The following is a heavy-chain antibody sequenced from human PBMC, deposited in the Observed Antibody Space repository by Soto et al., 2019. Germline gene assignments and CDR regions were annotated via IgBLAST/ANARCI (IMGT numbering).Heavy chain of an antibody. CDR1: GGTFSSYA. J-gene: IGHJ6*02. CDR2: IIPIFGTA. Sequence: QVQLVQSGAEVKKPGSSVKVSCKASGGTFSSYAISWVRQAPGQGLEWMGGIIPIFGTANYAQKFQGRVTITADKYTSTAYLELSSLRSEDTAVYYCARACSTSCYTRPGSYYYYGMDVWGQGTTVTVSS. CDR3: ARACSTSCYTRPGSYYYYGMDV. V-gene: IGHV1-69*06. D-gene: IGHD2-2*02.